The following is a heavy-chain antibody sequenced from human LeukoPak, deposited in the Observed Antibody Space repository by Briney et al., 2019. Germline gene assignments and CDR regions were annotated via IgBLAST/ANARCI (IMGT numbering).Heavy chain of an antibody. V-gene: IGHV4-59*11. Sequence: AETLSLTCTVSGGSISSHYWSWIRQPPGKGLEWIGYIYYSGSTNYNPSLKSRVTISVDTSKNQFSLKLSAVTAADTAVYYCARAITNFGVVTHACDIWGQGTMLTVPS. J-gene: IGHJ3*02. CDR3: ARAITNFGVVTHACDI. CDR2: IYYSGST. D-gene: IGHD3-3*01. CDR1: GGSISSHY.